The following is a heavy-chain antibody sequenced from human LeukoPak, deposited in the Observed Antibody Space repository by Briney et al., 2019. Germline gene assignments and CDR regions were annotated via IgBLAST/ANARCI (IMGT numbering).Heavy chain of an antibody. V-gene: IGHV4-59*01. CDR2: FYSSVAT. CDR3: ARDPGLVGTVVFDY. J-gene: IGHJ4*02. Sequence: SETLSLTCTVSGGSIRNYYWTWIRQPPGKGLEWSGYFYSSVATTYNPSLQSRATISPDTSNKPFSLKLRSVTAADTATYYCARDPGLVGTVVFDYWGQGTLVTVYS. D-gene: IGHD1-26*01. CDR1: GGSIRNYY.